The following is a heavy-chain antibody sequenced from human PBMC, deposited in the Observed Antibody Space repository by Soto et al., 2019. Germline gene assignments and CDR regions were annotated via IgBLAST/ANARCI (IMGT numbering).Heavy chain of an antibody. D-gene: IGHD6-13*01. CDR1: GFTFTSSA. V-gene: IGHV1-58*01. CDR2: IVVGSGNT. Sequence: ASVKVSCKASGFTFTSSAVQWVRQARGQRLEWIGWIVVGSGNTNYAQKFQERVTITRDMSTSTAYMELSSLRSEDTAVYYCAADPIAAAGNYYYYGMDVWGQGTTVTVSS. CDR3: AADPIAAAGNYYYYGMDV. J-gene: IGHJ6*02.